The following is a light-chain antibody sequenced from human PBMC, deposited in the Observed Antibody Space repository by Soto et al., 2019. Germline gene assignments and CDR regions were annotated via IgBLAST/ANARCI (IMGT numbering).Light chain of an antibody. CDR1: QTVNNN. V-gene: IGKV3-15*01. Sequence: IVMTQSPATLSESPGERATLSCRASQTVNNNLAWYQRRPGQPPRLLIYGASTRATDIPARFSGSGSGTEFTLTISSLQPEYFAVYYCQQYNNWPPWTFGQGTKVEIK. CDR3: QQYNNWPPWT. J-gene: IGKJ1*01. CDR2: GAS.